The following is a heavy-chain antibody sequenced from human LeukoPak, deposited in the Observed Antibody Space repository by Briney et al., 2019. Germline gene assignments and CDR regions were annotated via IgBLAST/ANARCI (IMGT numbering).Heavy chain of an antibody. D-gene: IGHD4-11*01. V-gene: IGHV4-38-2*01. Sequence: SETLSLTCAVSGYSITRGYYWGWIRQPPGKGLEWIGSLYHSGSTYYNPSLKSRVTISVDTSKNQFSLKLTSVTAADTAWYYCARGGYSNGYYNYFMDVWGKGTTVTVSS. CDR1: GYSITRGYY. CDR3: ARGGYSNGYYNYFMDV. CDR2: LYHSGST. J-gene: IGHJ6*03.